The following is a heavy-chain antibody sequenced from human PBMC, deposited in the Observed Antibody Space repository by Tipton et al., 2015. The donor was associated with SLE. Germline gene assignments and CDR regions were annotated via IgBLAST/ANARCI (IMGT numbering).Heavy chain of an antibody. V-gene: IGHV3-64D*06. D-gene: IGHD6-13*01. J-gene: IGHJ4*02. CDR1: GFTFSSYA. Sequence: SLRLSCSASGFTFSSYAMHWVRQAPGKGLEYVSAISSNGGSTYYADSVKGRFTISRDNSKNTLYLQMSSLRAEDTAVYYCVKDTHAAAGPFDYWGQGTLVTVSS. CDR3: VKDTHAAAGPFDY. CDR2: ISSNGGST.